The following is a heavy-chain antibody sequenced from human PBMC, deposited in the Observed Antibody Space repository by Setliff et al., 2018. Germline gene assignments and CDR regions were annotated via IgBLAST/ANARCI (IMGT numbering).Heavy chain of an antibody. Sequence: SETLSLTCNVSGGSVSSGYYYWDWIRQPPGKGLEWIGTVYYTGRTYYNPSLKSRVTITVDAPDNHFSLKLRSVTAADTAVYYCARAPNDLGVDWLFNNYFDYWGHGTLVTVSS. CDR2: VYYTGRT. J-gene: IGHJ4*01. D-gene: IGHD3-9*01. CDR1: GGSVSSGYYY. V-gene: IGHV4-39*02. CDR3: ARAPNDLGVDWLFNNYFDY.